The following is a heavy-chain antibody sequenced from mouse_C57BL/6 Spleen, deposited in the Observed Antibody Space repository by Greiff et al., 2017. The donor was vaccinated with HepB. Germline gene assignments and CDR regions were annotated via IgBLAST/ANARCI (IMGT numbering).Heavy chain of an antibody. D-gene: IGHD2-1*01. Sequence: VKLQQPGAELVKPGASVKLSCKASGYTFTSYWMHWVKQRPGQGLEWIGMIHPNSGSTNYNEKFKSKATLTVDKSSSTAYMQLSSLTSEDSAVYYCAREGYDGNFSYWGQGTLVTVSA. CDR3: AREGYDGNFSY. J-gene: IGHJ3*01. CDR2: IHPNSGST. V-gene: IGHV1-64*01. CDR1: GYTFTSYW.